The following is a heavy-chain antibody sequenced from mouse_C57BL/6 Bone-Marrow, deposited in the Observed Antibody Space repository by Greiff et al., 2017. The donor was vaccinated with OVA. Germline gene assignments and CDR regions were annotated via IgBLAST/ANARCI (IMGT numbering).Heavy chain of an antibody. CDR3: ARRVGGYDYDLYYAMDY. J-gene: IGHJ4*01. V-gene: IGHV8-12*01. Sequence: QVTLKVSGPGILQSSQTLSLTCSFSGFSLSTSGMGVSWIRQPSGKGLEWLAHIYWDDDKRYNPSLKSRLTISKDTSRNQVFLKITSVDTADTATYYCARRVGGYDYDLYYAMDYWGQGTSVTVSS. CDR2: IYWDDDK. CDR1: GFSLSTSGMG. D-gene: IGHD2-4*01.